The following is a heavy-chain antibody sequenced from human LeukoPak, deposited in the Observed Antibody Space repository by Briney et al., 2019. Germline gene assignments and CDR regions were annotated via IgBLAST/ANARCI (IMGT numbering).Heavy chain of an antibody. V-gene: IGHV4-59*01. CDR1: GGSISSYY. D-gene: IGHD3-22*01. CDR3: ARETYYYDSSGYTDLYYFDY. CDR2: IYYSGST. J-gene: IGHJ4*02. Sequence: SETLSLTCTVSGGSISSYYWSWIRQPPGKGLEWIGYIYYSGSTNYNPSLKSRVTISVDTSKNQFSLKLSSVTAADTAVYYCARETYYYDSSGYTDLYYFDYWGQGTLVTVSS.